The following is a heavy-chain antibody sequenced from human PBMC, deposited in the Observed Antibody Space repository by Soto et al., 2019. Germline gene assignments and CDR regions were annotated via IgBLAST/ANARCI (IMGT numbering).Heavy chain of an antibody. D-gene: IGHD2-2*02. CDR1: GGSISSGGYY. Sequence: QVQLQESGPGLVKPSQTLSLTCTVSGGSISSGGYYWSWLRPHPGKGLEGIGYIYYSGSTYYNPSLKSRVTISVDTSKNRFCLKLSSVTAADTAVYYCARAPGYCSSTSGYTWANWFDPGGPGTLVTLSS. CDR3: ARAPGYCSSTSGYTWANWFDP. CDR2: IYYSGST. J-gene: IGHJ5*02. V-gene: IGHV4-31*03.